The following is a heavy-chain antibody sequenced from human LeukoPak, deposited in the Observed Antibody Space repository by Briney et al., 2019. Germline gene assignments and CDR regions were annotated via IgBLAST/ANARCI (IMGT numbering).Heavy chain of an antibody. J-gene: IGHJ4*02. CDR3: ARAGWFSTTWHFDY. CDR1: GGSISGYY. V-gene: IGHV4-59*01. D-gene: IGHD6-19*01. Sequence: SETLSLTCTVSGGSISGYYWSWIRQPPGKGLEWMGFIYDSGSTNYNPSLKSRLTISVDTSKNQFSLKLNSVTAADTAVYYCARAGWFSTTWHFDYWGQGILVTVSS. CDR2: IYDSGST.